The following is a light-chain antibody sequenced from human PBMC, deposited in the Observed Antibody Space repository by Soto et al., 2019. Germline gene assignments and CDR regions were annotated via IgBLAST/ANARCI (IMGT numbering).Light chain of an antibody. V-gene: IGKV4-1*01. Sequence: DIVMTQSPDSLAVSLGGRATINCKSSQSVLYSSNNKNYLAWYQQKPGQPPKLLIYWASTREFGVPDRFSGSGSGTDFTLTISSLQAEDVAVYYCQQYHSTPKTFGQGTKVEIK. J-gene: IGKJ1*01. CDR3: QQYHSTPKT. CDR1: QSVLYSSNNKNY. CDR2: WAS.